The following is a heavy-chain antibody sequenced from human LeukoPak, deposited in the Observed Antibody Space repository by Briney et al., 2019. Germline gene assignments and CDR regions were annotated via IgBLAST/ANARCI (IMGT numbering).Heavy chain of an antibody. Sequence: ASVKVSCKASGYTFTSYGISWVRQAPGQGLEWMGWISAYNGNTNYAQKLQGRVTMTTETSTSTAYMELESLRSDDTAVYYCAISQGSYYDTSGYLGGDYWGQGTLVTVSS. V-gene: IGHV1-18*01. CDR2: ISAYNGNT. CDR1: GYTFTSYG. CDR3: AISQGSYYDTSGYLGGDY. J-gene: IGHJ4*02. D-gene: IGHD3-22*01.